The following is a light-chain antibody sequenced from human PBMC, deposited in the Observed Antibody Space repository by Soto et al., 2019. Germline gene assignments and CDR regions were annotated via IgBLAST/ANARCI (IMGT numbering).Light chain of an antibody. CDR3: KKYNSYRA. Sequence: DIPMTQSPSTLSPSVGARVTITCRASESIDSWLAWHQQKQGRDPKLLISKASSLESGVQSRFSGSGFETEFTLTISSLQPDDFATYYCKKYNSYRAFGQGTKVDI. CDR2: KAS. J-gene: IGKJ1*01. CDR1: ESIDSW. V-gene: IGKV1-5*03.